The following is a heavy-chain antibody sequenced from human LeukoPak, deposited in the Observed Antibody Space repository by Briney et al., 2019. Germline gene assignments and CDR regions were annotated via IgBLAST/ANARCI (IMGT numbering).Heavy chain of an antibody. V-gene: IGHV3-30*04. J-gene: IGHJ4*02. CDR3: AKARITMIVVAYDY. CDR2: ISYDGNNK. Sequence: GGSLRLSCAASGFTFSNYAMHWVRQAPGKGLEWVAIISYDGNNKYYADSVKGRFTISRDNSKNTLYLQMNSLRAEDTAVYYCAKARITMIVVAYDYWGQGTLVTVSS. CDR1: GFTFSNYA. D-gene: IGHD3-22*01.